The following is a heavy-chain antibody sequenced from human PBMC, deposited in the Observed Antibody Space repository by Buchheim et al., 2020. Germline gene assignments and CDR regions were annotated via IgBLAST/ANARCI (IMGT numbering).Heavy chain of an antibody. CDR3: ASVRNYGNLDY. V-gene: IGHV4-59*01. Sequence: QVQLQESGPGLVKPSETLSLTCTVSGGSISSYYWSWIRQPPGKGLEWIGYIYYSGSTNYNPSLKSRVTISVDTSKNQFSLKLSSVTAADTAVYYCASVRNYGNLDYWGQGTL. J-gene: IGHJ4*02. D-gene: IGHD4-17*01. CDR1: GGSISSYY. CDR2: IYYSGST.